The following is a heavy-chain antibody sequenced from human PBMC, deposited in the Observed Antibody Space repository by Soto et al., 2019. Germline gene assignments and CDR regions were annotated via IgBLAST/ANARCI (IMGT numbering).Heavy chain of an antibody. CDR1: GFTFSSYG. V-gene: IGHV3-30*03. J-gene: IGHJ3*02. D-gene: IGHD3-22*01. Sequence: QVQLVESGGGVVQPGRSLRLSCAASGFTFSSYGMHWVRQAPGKGLEWVAVISYDGSNKYYADSVKGRFTISRDNSKNTLYLQMNSLRAEDTAVYYCASCLVVDYDAFDIWGQGTMVTVSS. CDR3: ASCLVVDYDAFDI. CDR2: ISYDGSNK.